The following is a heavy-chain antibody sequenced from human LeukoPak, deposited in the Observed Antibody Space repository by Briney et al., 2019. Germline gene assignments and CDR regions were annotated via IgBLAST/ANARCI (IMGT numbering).Heavy chain of an antibody. D-gene: IGHD1-1*01. J-gene: IGHJ4*02. V-gene: IGHV3-9*01. CDR1: GFTFDDYA. Sequence: GGSLRLSCAASGFTFDDYAMHWVRHAPGKGLEWVSGISWNSGSIGYADSVKGRFTISRDNAKNSLYLQMNSLRAEDTALYYCAKDNWNRPYYFDYWGQGTLVTVSS. CDR3: AKDNWNRPYYFDY. CDR2: ISWNSGSI.